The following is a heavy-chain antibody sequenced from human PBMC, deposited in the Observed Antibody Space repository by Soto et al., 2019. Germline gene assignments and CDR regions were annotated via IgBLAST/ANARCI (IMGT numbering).Heavy chain of an antibody. Sequence: EVQLLESGGGLVQPGGSLRVSCAASGFTFSNFVMGWVRRPPGKGLEWVSAIGGTSGSTYYADTVKGRFTISRDNSKNTLSLQMNSLRVEDTAVYYCAKRRGDGYFDFWGRGTLVTVSS. CDR1: GFTFSNFV. V-gene: IGHV3-23*01. CDR2: IGGTSGST. CDR3: AKRRGDGYFDF. J-gene: IGHJ2*01. D-gene: IGHD7-27*01.